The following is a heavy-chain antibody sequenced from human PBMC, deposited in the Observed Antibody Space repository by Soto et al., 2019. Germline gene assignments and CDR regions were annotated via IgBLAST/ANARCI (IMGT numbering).Heavy chain of an antibody. CDR2: IYYSGST. J-gene: IGHJ5*02. Sequence: SETLSLTCTVSGGSISSGDYYWSWIRQPPGKGLEWIGYIYYSGSTYYNPSLKSRVTISVDTSKNQFSLKLSSVTAADTAEYYCARVYGGTSVSYWFDPWGQGTLVTVSS. CDR1: GGSISSGDYY. V-gene: IGHV4-30-4*01. D-gene: IGHD2-15*01. CDR3: ARVYGGTSVSYWFDP.